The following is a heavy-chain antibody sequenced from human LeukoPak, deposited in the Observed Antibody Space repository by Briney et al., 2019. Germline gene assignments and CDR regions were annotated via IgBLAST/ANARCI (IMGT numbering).Heavy chain of an antibody. Sequence: GGSLRLSCAASGFTFNNYWVLWVRQAPGKGLVWVSSINFDGSRTRYADSVKGRFTISRDNAKNTLYLQMNSLRAEDTAVFYCAITSTVTTSLDYWGQGTLVTVSS. CDR2: INFDGSRT. V-gene: IGHV3-74*01. CDR1: GFTFNNYW. CDR3: AITSTVTTSLDY. J-gene: IGHJ4*02. D-gene: IGHD4-17*01.